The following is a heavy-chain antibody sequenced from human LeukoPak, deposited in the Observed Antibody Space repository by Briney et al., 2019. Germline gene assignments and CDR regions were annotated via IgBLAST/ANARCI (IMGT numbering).Heavy chain of an antibody. V-gene: IGHV3-23*01. CDR1: GFIFSTYA. CDR3: AKDWNPSPNWFGP. D-gene: IGHD1-1*01. Sequence: PGGSLRLSCAASGFIFSTYAMHWVRQAPGKGLEWISGVSNSGVSTNYAASVKGRFTISRDNSKNMLYLQMNGLRAEDTAVYYCAKDWNPSPNWFGPWGRGTLVIVSS. J-gene: IGHJ5*02. CDR2: VSNSGVST.